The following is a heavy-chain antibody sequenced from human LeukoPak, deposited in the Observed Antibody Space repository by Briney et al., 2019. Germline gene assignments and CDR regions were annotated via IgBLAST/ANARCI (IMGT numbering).Heavy chain of an antibody. J-gene: IGHJ4*02. V-gene: IGHV3-23*01. D-gene: IGHD6-19*01. Sequence: GGSLRLSCAASGFTFSSYAMSWVRQAPGKGLEWVSATSGSGGSTYYADSVKGHFTISRDNSKNTLYLQMNSLRAEDTAVYYCAKDDHGGSGWRDYFDYWGQGTLVTVSS. CDR2: TSGSGGST. CDR1: GFTFSSYA. CDR3: AKDDHGGSGWRDYFDY.